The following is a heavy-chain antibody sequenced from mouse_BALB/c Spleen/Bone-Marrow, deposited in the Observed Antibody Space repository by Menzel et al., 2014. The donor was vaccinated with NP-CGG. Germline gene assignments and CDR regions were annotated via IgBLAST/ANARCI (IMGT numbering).Heavy chain of an antibody. CDR2: IDPSDSYT. D-gene: IGHD3-1*01. V-gene: IGHV1-69*02. Sequence: VQLQQSGAELVKPGASVKLSCKASGYTFTSYWMHWVKQRPGQGLEWIGEIDPSDSYTNYNQKFKGKATLTVDKSSSTAYMQLSIPTSEDSAVYYCATARATSYAMDYWGQGTSVTVSS. J-gene: IGHJ4*01. CDR1: GYTFTSYW. CDR3: ATARATSYAMDY.